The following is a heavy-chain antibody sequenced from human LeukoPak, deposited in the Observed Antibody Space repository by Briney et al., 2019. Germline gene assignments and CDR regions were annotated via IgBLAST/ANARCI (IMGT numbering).Heavy chain of an antibody. J-gene: IGHJ5*02. V-gene: IGHV1-2*02. D-gene: IGHD3-3*01. CDR2: INPNSGGT. Sequence: ASVKVSCKASGYTFTGYYMHWVRQAPGQGLEWMGWINPNSGGTNYAQKFQGRVTMTRDTSISTAYMVLSRLRSDDTAVYYCARNPRITIFGVVILGGEYNWFDPWGQGTLVTVSS. CDR1: GYTFTGYY. CDR3: ARNPRITIFGVVILGGEYNWFDP.